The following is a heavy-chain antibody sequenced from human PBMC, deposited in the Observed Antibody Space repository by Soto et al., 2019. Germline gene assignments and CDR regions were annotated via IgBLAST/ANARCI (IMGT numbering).Heavy chain of an antibody. CDR2: IDPSGGIT. J-gene: IGHJ4*02. CDR3: ARDVIVHFNYAAYGNLLDH. CDR1: GYSFTNCH. D-gene: IGHD2-2*01. Sequence: VQLSQFGAEVKKPGASVKVSCKAYGYSFTNCHIHWVRQAPGQGLEWMGMIDPSGGITRDAQRLQGRITMTRDASTLSVYMELIRLASDDTAVYFCARDVIVHFNYAAYGNLLDHRGQGIIVTVYS. V-gene: IGHV1-46*01.